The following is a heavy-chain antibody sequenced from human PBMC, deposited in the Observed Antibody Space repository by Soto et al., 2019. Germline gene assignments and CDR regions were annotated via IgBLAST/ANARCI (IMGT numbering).Heavy chain of an antibody. Sequence: PGGSLRLSCAASGFSFIDSAIHWVRKASGKGLEWVGRIRSKANSYATEYAASVKGRFTVSRDDSRSTAYLQMDSLKTEDTAVYYCIVPYSTGYYEGYYWGQDIVVTVS. J-gene: IGHJ1*01. CDR2: IRSKANSYAT. CDR1: GFSFIDSA. V-gene: IGHV3-73*01. D-gene: IGHD3-22*01. CDR3: IVPYSTGYYEGYY.